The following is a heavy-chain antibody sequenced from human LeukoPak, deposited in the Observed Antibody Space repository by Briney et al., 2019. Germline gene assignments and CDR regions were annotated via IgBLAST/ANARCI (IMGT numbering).Heavy chain of an antibody. D-gene: IGHD3-10*01. J-gene: IGHJ4*02. CDR1: GYTFTSYD. CDR2: MNPNSGNT. CDR3: ARRTMVRGVIINNFDY. Sequence: EASVKVSCKASGYTFTSYDINWVRQATGQGLEWMGWMNPNSGNTGYAQKFQGRVTMTRNTSISTAYMELSSLRSEDTAVYYCARRTMVRGVIINNFDYWGQGTLVTVSS. V-gene: IGHV1-8*01.